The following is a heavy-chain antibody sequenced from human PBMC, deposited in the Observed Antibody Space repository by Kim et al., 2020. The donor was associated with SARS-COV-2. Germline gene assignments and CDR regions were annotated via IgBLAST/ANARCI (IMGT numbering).Heavy chain of an antibody. J-gene: IGHJ4*02. CDR3: ARGGGLHFWSGYWNPLAAGGFDY. D-gene: IGHD3-3*02. V-gene: IGHV4-34*01. CDR2: INHSGST. CDR1: GGSFSGYY. Sequence: SETLSLTCAVYGGSFSGYYWSWIRQPPGKGLEWIGEINHSGSTNYNPSLKSRVTRSVDTSKNQFSLKLSSVTAADTAVYYCARGGGLHFWSGYWNPLAAGGFDYWGQGTLVTVSS.